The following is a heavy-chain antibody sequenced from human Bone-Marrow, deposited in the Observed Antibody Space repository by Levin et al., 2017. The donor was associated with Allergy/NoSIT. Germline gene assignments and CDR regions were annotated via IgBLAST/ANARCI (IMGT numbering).Heavy chain of an antibody. Sequence: ETLSLTCAASGFTFSSYAMNWVRQAPGKGLEWVSCITASGGKTYYADSVKGRFTIARDNSKDTLFLQMNSLRADDTAVYYCAQIRGQWLVRSPFEYWGQGILVTVSS. CDR2: ITASGGKT. V-gene: IGHV3-23*01. CDR3: AQIRGQWLVRSPFEY. D-gene: IGHD6-19*01. J-gene: IGHJ4*02. CDR1: GFTFSSYA.